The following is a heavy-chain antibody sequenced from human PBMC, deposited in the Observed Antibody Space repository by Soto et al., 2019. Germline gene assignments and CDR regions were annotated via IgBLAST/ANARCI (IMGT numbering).Heavy chain of an antibody. CDR3: ARDLRYWSSTSCYDENWFDP. CDR2: IYYSGST. J-gene: IGHJ5*02. CDR1: GGSISSYY. V-gene: IGHV4-59*01. Sequence: SETLSLTCTVSGGSISSYYWSWIRQPPGKGLEWIGYIYYSGSTNYNPSLKSRVTISVDTSKNQFSLKLSSVTAADTAVYYCARDLRYWSSTSCYDENWFDPWGQGTLVTVSS. D-gene: IGHD2-2*01.